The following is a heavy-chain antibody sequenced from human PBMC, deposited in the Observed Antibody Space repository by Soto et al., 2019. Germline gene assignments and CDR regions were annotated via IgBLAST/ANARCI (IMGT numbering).Heavy chain of an antibody. Sequence: SVKVSCKASGGTFSSYAISWVRQAPGQGLEWMGGIIPIFGTANYAQKFQGRVTITADESTSTAYMELSSLRSEDTAVYYCARDERFLEWSHSYGMDVWGQGPTVTVSS. CDR2: IIPIFGTA. V-gene: IGHV1-69*13. D-gene: IGHD3-3*01. CDR1: GGTFSSYA. J-gene: IGHJ6*02. CDR3: ARDERFLEWSHSYGMDV.